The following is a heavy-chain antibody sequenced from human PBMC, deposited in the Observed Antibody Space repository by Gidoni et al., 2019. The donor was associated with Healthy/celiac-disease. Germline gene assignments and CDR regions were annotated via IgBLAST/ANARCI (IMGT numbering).Heavy chain of an antibody. CDR1: GRTFSRYA. CDR3: ARAFASNGDCSGGSCRKCFDY. V-gene: IGHV1-69*01. D-gene: IGHD2-15*01. J-gene: IGHJ4*02. CDR2: ISPSFGTA. Sequence: QVQLVQSAAEVKKPGSSVKVSCKASGRTFSRYAIRLVRQAPGQGLEWMGGISPSFGTANYAQKFQGRVTITADESTSTAYMKLSSLRSEDTAVYYCARAFASNGDCSGGSCRKCFDYWGQGTLVTVSS.